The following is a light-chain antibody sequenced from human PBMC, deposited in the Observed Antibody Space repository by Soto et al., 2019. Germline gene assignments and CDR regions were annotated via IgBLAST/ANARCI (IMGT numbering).Light chain of an antibody. CDR3: QQFNSYPLT. V-gene: IGKV1-13*02. CDR2: DAS. CDR1: QGISSA. Sequence: AIQLTQSPSSLSASVGDRVTITCRASQGISSALAWYQQKPGKAPKLLIYDASSLESGVPSRFSGSGSGTDFTLTISILQPEDVATYYCQQFNSYPLTFGQGTRLEIK. J-gene: IGKJ5*01.